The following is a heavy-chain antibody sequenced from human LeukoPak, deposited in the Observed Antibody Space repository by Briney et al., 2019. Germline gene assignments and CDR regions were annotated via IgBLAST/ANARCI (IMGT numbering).Heavy chain of an antibody. D-gene: IGHD7-27*01. J-gene: IGHJ3*02. V-gene: IGHV3-21*01. Sequence: NPGGSLRLSCAASGFTFSSYSMNWVRQAPGKGLEWVSSISSSSSYIYYADSVKGRFTISRDNAKNSLYLQMNSLRAEDTAVYYCAREGPLTGDAFDIWGQGTMVTVSS. CDR2: ISSSSSYI. CDR3: AREGPLTGDAFDI. CDR1: GFTFSSYS.